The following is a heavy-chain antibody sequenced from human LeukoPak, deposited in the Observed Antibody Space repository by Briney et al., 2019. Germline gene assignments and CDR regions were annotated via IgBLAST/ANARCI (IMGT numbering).Heavy chain of an antibody. CDR2: MYYSGST. CDR3: ARPYYYDSRIDP. CDR1: SGSISSGDYY. Sequence: SETLSLTCTVSSGSISSGDYYWSWLRQPPGKGLEWIAYMYYSGSTYYNPSLKSRVTMSADTSKNQLSLKLSSVTAADTAVYYCARPYYYDSRIDPWGQGILVTVSS. D-gene: IGHD3-22*01. V-gene: IGHV4-30-4*01. J-gene: IGHJ5*02.